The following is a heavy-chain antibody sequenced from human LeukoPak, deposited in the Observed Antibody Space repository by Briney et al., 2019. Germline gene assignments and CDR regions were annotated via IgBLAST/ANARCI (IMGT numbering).Heavy chain of an antibody. CDR3: AKEQGDIVVVPAGRTFDY. CDR2: ISGSGGST. J-gene: IGHJ4*02. CDR1: GFTFSSYA. Sequence: GGSLRLSCAASGFTFSSYAMSWVRQAPGKGLEWVSAISGSGGSTYYADSVKGRFTISRDNSKNTLYLQMNSLRAEDTAVYYCAKEQGDIVVVPAGRTFDYWGQGTQVTVSS. V-gene: IGHV3-23*01. D-gene: IGHD2-2*01.